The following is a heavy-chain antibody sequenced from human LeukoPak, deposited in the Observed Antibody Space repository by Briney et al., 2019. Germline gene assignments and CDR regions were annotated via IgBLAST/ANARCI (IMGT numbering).Heavy chain of an antibody. D-gene: IGHD2-2*01. Sequence: GGSLRLSCAASGFKFSNFGTHWVRQAPGKGLEWVAVIWYDGSNKYYGDSVKGRFTISRDNSKNTLYLEMNSLRAGDTAVYYCARDRSSTYFDYWAQGTPVTVSS. CDR1: GFKFSNFG. CDR3: ARDRSSTYFDY. J-gene: IGHJ4*02. CDR2: IWYDGSNK. V-gene: IGHV3-33*01.